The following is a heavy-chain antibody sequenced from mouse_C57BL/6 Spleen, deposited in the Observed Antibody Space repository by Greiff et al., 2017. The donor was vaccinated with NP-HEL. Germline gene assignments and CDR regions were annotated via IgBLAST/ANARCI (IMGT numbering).Heavy chain of an antibody. CDR1: GYTFTSYW. D-gene: IGHD2-3*01. CDR2: IDPSDSYT. Sequence: VQLQQPGAELVRPGTSVKLSCKASGYTFTSYWMHWVKQRPGQGLEWIGVIDPSDSYTNYNQKFKGKATLTVDTSSSTAYMQLSSLTSEDSAVYYCARGDGYSLDYWGQGTTLTVSS. CDR3: ARGDGYSLDY. V-gene: IGHV1-59*01. J-gene: IGHJ2*01.